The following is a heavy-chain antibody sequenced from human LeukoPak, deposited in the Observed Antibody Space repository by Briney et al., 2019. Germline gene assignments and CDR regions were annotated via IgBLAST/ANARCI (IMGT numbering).Heavy chain of an antibody. V-gene: IGHV3-74*01. J-gene: IGHJ4*02. CDR1: GFTFSSYW. D-gene: IGHD3-22*01. CDR2: INGDGSST. Sequence: SGGSLRLSCAASGFTFSSYWMHWVRQDPVKGLLWVSRINGDGSSTDYADSEKGRFTISRDNAKNTVYLQMNSLKAEDTAVYYCVRGYGSGYRLDYWGQGTLVTVSS. CDR3: VRGYGSGYRLDY.